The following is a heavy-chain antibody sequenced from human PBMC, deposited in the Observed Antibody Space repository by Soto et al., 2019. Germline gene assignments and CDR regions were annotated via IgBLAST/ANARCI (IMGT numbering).Heavy chain of an antibody. D-gene: IGHD2-2*01. CDR2: ISLNSGSI. Sequence: EVQLVESGGGLVQPGRSLRLSCAASGFTFDDYAMHWVRQAPGKGLEWVSGISLNSGSIGYADSVKGRFTISRDNVKNSLYLQMNSLRAEVTALYYCAKDRSPAVPGDAFDIWGQGTMVTVSS. V-gene: IGHV3-9*01. CDR3: AKDRSPAVPGDAFDI. J-gene: IGHJ3*02. CDR1: GFTFDDYA.